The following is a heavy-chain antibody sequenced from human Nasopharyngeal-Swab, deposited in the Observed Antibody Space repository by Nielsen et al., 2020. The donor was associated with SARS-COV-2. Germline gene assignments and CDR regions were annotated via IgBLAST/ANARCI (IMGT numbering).Heavy chain of an antibody. V-gene: IGHV3-11*04. J-gene: IGHJ6*02. CDR1: GFTFSDYY. CDR3: ARGLWSSLRLLGGMDV. CDR2: ISSSGSTI. D-gene: IGHD4/OR15-4a*01. Sequence: GESLKISCAASGFTFSDYYMSWIRPAPGKGLEWVSYISSSGSTIYYADSVKGRFTISRDNAKNSLYLQMNSLRAEDTAVYYCARGLWSSLRLLGGMDVWGQGTTVTVSS.